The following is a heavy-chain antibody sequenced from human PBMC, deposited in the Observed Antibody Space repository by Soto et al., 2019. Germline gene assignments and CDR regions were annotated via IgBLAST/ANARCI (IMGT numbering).Heavy chain of an antibody. CDR2: IWYDGSNK. J-gene: IGHJ4*02. CDR1: GFTFSSYG. V-gene: IGHV3-33*01. D-gene: IGHD2-21*02. CDR3: ARTYCGGDCYSTAFDY. Sequence: QVQLVESGGGVVQPGRSLRLSCAASGFTFSSYGMHWVRQAPGKGLEWVAVIWYDGSNKYYADSVKGRFTISRDNSKNTLYLQMNSLRAEDTAVYYCARTYCGGDCYSTAFDYWGQGTLVTVSS.